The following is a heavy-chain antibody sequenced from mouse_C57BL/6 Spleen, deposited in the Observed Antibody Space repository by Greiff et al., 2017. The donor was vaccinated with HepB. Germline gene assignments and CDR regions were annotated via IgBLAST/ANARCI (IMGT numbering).Heavy chain of an antibody. CDR1: GYTFTDYE. D-gene: IGHD1-1*01. CDR3: TRFGYYGSGPSY. Sequence: QVQLQQSGAELVRPGASVTLSCKASGYTFTDYEMHWVKQTPVHGLEWIGAIDPETGGTAYNQKFKGKAILTADKSSSTAYMELRSLTSEDSAVYYCTRFGYYGSGPSYWGQGTLVTVSA. V-gene: IGHV1-15*01. CDR2: IDPETGGT. J-gene: IGHJ3*01.